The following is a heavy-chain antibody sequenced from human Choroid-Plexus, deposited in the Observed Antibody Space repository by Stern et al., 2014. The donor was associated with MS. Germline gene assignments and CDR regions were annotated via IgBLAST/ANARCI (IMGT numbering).Heavy chain of an antibody. D-gene: IGHD2-15*01. V-gene: IGHV3-30*18. CDR2: ISYDGSDK. CDR3: AKDRQWSTYFFDY. CDR1: GFTFSNFG. Sequence: VQLEESGGGVAQPGRPLILSCAASGFTFSNFGMHWVRQAPGKGLEWVALISYDGSDKYYADSVKGRFTIFSDNSKNTLYMHMNSLRAEDTAVYYCAKDRQWSTYFFDYWGQGSLVTVSS. J-gene: IGHJ4*02.